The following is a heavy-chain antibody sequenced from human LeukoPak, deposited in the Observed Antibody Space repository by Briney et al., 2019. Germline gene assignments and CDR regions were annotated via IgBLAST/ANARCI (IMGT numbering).Heavy chain of an antibody. CDR3: AREVTTVVTRYFDY. CDR1: GFTFSSYG. J-gene: IGHJ4*02. V-gene: IGHV3-33*01. Sequence: GGSLRLSCAASGFTFSSYGMHWVRQAPGKGLEWVAVIWDDGSNKYYADSVKGRFTISRDNSQNTLYLPMNSLRAQVTAVYYCAREVTTVVTRYFDYWGQGPLVTVSS. CDR2: IWDDGSNK. D-gene: IGHD4-23*01.